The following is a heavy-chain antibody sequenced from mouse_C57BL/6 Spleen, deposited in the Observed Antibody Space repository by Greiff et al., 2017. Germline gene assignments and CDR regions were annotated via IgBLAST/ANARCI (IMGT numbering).Heavy chain of an antibody. D-gene: IGHD1-1*01. CDR1: DYTFTSYW. Sequence: QVQLQQPGAELVRPGSSVKLSCKASDYTFTSYWMHWVKQRPIQGLEWIGNIDPSDSETHYNQKFKDKATLTVDKSSSTAYMQLSSLTSEDSAVYYCARSPYGSSYDYWGQGTTLTVSS. V-gene: IGHV1-52*01. CDR3: ARSPYGSSYDY. CDR2: IDPSDSET. J-gene: IGHJ2*01.